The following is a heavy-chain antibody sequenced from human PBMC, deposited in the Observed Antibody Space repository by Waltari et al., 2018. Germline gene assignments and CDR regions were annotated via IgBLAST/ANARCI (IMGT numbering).Heavy chain of an antibody. D-gene: IGHD3-9*01. Sequence: QVHLVESGGGVVQPGKSLSLSCAASGFTFGRYGMHWVSQAPGKGLEGVAVIWADGSKKYYAESGKGRFTISRDNSRRSVSLEMNSLRGEDTAVYYCAKAGRRYFDFSEILEWGLGTQVTVSS. V-gene: IGHV3-33*06. CDR1: GFTFGRYG. CDR3: AKAGRRYFDFSEILE. J-gene: IGHJ4*02. CDR2: IWADGSKK.